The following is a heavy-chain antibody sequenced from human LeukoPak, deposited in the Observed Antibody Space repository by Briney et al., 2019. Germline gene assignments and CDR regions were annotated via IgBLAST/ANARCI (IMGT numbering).Heavy chain of an antibody. J-gene: IGHJ4*02. Sequence: SVKVSCKASGGTFSSYAISWVRQAPGQGLEWMGGIIPIFGTANYAQKFQGRVTITTGESTSTAYMELSSLRSEDTAVYYCARLLYYCSGGSCSHRHFDYWGQGTLVTVSS. V-gene: IGHV1-69*05. D-gene: IGHD2-15*01. CDR2: IIPIFGTA. CDR3: ARLLYYCSGGSCSHRHFDY. CDR1: GGTFSSYA.